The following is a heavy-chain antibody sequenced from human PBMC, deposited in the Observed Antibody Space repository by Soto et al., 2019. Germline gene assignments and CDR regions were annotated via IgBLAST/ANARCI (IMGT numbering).Heavy chain of an antibody. D-gene: IGHD6-6*01. Sequence: ASVKVSCKASGGTFSSYAISWVRQAPGQGLEWMGGIIPIFGTANYAQKFQGRVTITSDKSTSTAYMELSSLRSEDTAVYYCASLEYSSSWGSYYYGMDVWGQGTTVTVSS. CDR1: GGTFSSYA. J-gene: IGHJ6*02. CDR3: ASLEYSSSWGSYYYGMDV. CDR2: IIPIFGTA. V-gene: IGHV1-69*06.